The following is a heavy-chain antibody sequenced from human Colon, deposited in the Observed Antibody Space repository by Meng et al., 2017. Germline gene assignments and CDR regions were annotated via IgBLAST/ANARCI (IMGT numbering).Heavy chain of an antibody. CDR2: IYYSGTT. J-gene: IGHJ4*02. CDR1: GGSVSSGTYY. CDR3: ARDRVPGKY. D-gene: IGHD1-14*01. V-gene: IGHV4-61*01. Sequence: QVQLQESGPGLVRPSETLSLTCTVSGGSVSSGTYYWSWIRQPPGKGLEWIGCIYYSGTTNYNPSLKSRVTISVDTFKNQFSLKLSSVTPADTAVYFCARDRVPGKYWGQGTLVTVSS.